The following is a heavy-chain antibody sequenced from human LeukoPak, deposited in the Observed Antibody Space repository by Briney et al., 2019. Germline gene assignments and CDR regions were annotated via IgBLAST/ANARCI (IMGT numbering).Heavy chain of an antibody. J-gene: IGHJ4*02. CDR2: IIPIFGTA. Sequence: ASVKVSCKASGGTFSSYAISWVRQAPGQGLEWMGGIIPIFGTANYAQKFQGRVTITADESTSTAYMELISLRSEDTAVYYCARAKPKNMVRGLIMRRESRYYFDYWGQGTLVTVSS. D-gene: IGHD3-10*01. CDR3: ARAKPKNMVRGLIMRRESRYYFDY. V-gene: IGHV1-69*13. CDR1: GGTFSSYA.